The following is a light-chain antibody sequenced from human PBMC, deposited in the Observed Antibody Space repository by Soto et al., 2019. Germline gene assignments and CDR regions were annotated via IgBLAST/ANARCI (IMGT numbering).Light chain of an antibody. J-gene: IGKJ4*01. CDR2: AAS. CDR1: QTISNY. Sequence: DLLMTQSPSSLSASVGDRVTITCRASQTISNYVNWYQQDPGEAPKLLIHAASSLQGGVPSRFSGSGSGTDFTLTISSLQPEDFATYYCQQTYKTPLTFGGGTKVEI. CDR3: QQTYKTPLT. V-gene: IGKV1-39*01.